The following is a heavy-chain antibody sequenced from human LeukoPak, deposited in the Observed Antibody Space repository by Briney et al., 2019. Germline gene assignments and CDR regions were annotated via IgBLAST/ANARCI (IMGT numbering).Heavy chain of an antibody. V-gene: IGHV3-48*01. CDR1: GFTFSSYS. Sequence: PGGSLRLSCAASGFTFSSYSMNWVRQAPGKGLEWVSYISSSSSTIYYADSVKGRFTISRDNAKNSLYLQMNSLRAEDTAVYYCARGTVGATSAYWGQGTLVTVSS. J-gene: IGHJ4*02. D-gene: IGHD1-26*01. CDR2: ISSSSSTI. CDR3: ARGTVGATSAY.